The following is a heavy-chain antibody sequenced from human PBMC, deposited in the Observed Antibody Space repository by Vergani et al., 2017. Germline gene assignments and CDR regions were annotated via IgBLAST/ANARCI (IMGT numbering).Heavy chain of an antibody. J-gene: IGHJ6*02. D-gene: IGHD3-9*01. CDR3: AIHPDYDILTGYYSGYYYYGMDV. CDR2: IDPSDSYT. V-gene: IGHV5-10-1*01. CDR1: GYSFTSYW. Sequence: EVQLVQSGAEVKKPGESLRISCKGSGYSFTSYWISWVRQMPGKGLEWMGRIDPSDSYTNYSPSFQGHVNISADKSISTAYLQWSSLMASDTAMYYCAIHPDYDILTGYYSGYYYYGMDVWGQGTTVTVSS.